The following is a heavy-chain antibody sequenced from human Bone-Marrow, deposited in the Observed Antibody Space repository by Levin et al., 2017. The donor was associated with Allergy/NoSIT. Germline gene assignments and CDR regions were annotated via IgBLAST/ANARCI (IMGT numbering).Heavy chain of an antibody. CDR2: TYYRSKWFN. J-gene: IGHJ4*02. V-gene: IGHV6-1*01. CDR1: GDSVSSNSAA. D-gene: IGHD3-16*01. Sequence: PSETLSLTCVISGDSVSSNSAAWSWIRQSPSRGLEWLGRTYYRSKWFNDYAMSVKTRITINPDTSKNQFSLHLNSVTPEDTALYFCARDNLVGSGQFDYWGQGTLVTVSS. CDR3: ARDNLVGSGQFDY.